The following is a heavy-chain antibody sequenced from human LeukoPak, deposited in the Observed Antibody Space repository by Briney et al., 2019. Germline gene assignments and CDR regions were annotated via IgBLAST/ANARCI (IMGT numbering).Heavy chain of an antibody. CDR2: IYSSGST. D-gene: IGHD3-10*01. V-gene: IGHV4-4*07. J-gene: IGHJ1*01. CDR1: GGSVDTYY. CDR3: ARHSSSYGSGSPATFQH. Sequence: SETLSLTCSVSGGSVDTYYWNWIRQPAGKGLEWIGRIYSSGSTNYNPSLKSRVTISVDTSKNQFSLKLSSVTAADTAVYYCARHSSSYGSGSPATFQHWGQGTLVTVSS.